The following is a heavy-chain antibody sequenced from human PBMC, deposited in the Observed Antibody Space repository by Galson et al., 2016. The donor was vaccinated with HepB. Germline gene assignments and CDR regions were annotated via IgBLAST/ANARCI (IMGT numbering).Heavy chain of an antibody. Sequence: TLSLTCAVSGGSISSGTYSWGWIRQPPGKGLEWIAYISHSGSAYYQPSLKSRVTISVDRSKNELSLNLSSVTAADTAVYYCARVVPASSSYYQYHHGMDVWGQGTAVTVSS. CDR3: ARVVPASSSYYQYHHGMDV. D-gene: IGHD2-2*01. CDR1: GGSISSGTYS. V-gene: IGHV4-30-2*01. J-gene: IGHJ6*02. CDR2: ISHSGSA.